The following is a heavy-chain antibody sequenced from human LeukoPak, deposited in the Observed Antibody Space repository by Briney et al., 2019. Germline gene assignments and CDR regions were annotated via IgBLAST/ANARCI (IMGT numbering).Heavy chain of an antibody. D-gene: IGHD6-6*01. J-gene: IGHJ4*02. V-gene: IGHV1-2*02. CDR1: GYTLTGYY. CDR3: ARASIAARRYDY. Sequence: ASVKVSCKASGYTLTGYYMHWVRQAPGQGLEWMGWINPNSGGTNYAQKFQGRVTMTRDTSISTAYMELSRLRSDGTAVYYCARASIAARRYDYWGQGTLVTVSS. CDR2: INPNSGGT.